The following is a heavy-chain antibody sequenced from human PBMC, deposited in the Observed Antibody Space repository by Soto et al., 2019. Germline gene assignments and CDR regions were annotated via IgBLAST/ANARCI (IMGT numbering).Heavy chain of an antibody. D-gene: IGHD6-19*01. CDR1: GYTFTSYG. V-gene: IGHV1-18*01. Sequence: ASVKVSCKASGYTFTSYGISWVRQAPGQGLEWMGWISAYNGNTNYAQKLQGRVTMTTDTSTSTAYMELRSLRSDDTAVYYCAVIAVAGTRGPLGAFDIWGQGTMVTVSS. J-gene: IGHJ3*02. CDR2: ISAYNGNT. CDR3: AVIAVAGTRGPLGAFDI.